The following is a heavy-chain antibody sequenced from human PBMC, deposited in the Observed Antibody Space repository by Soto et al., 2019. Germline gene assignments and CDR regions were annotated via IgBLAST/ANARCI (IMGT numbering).Heavy chain of an antibody. J-gene: IGHJ4*02. CDR1: GGSISSSSYY. Sequence: SETLSLTCTVSGGSISSSSYYWGWIRQPPGKGLEWIGSIYYSGSTYYNPSLKSRVTISVDTSKNQFSLKLSSVTAADTAVYYFARLVYDNSGYRQGWGQGTLVTVSS. D-gene: IGHD3-22*01. CDR3: ARLVYDNSGYRQG. CDR2: IYYSGST. V-gene: IGHV4-39*01.